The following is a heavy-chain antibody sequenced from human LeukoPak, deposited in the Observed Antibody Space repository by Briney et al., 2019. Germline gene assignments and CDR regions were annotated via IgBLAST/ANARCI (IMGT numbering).Heavy chain of an antibody. V-gene: IGHV3-30*19. CDR2: ISYDGSNK. D-gene: IGHD6-6*01. J-gene: IGHJ4*02. CDR1: GFTFSSYG. CDR3: AREVWQPPMFDY. Sequence: QTGGSLRLSCAASGFTFSSYGMHWVRQAPGKGLEWVAVISYDGSNKYYADSVKGRFTISRDNSKNTLYLQMNSLRAEDTAVYYCAREVWQPPMFDYWGQGTLVTVSS.